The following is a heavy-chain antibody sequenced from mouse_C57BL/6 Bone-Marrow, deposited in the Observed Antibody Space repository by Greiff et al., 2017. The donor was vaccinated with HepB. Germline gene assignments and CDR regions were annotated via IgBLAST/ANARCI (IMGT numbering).Heavy chain of an antibody. J-gene: IGHJ4*01. D-gene: IGHD2-5*01. V-gene: IGHV1-50*01. CDR1: GYTFTSYW. CDR2: IDPSDSYT. CDR3: ARRLYYSNSGMDY. Sequence: QVQLQQPGAELVKPGASVKLSCKASGYTFTSYWMQWVKQRPGQGLEWIGEIDPSDSYTNYNQKFKGKATLTVDTSSSTAYMQLSSLTSEDSAVYYCARRLYYSNSGMDYWGQGTSVTVSS.